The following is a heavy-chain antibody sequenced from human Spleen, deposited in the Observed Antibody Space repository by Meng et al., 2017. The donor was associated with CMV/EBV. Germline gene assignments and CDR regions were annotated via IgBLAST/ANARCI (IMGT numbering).Heavy chain of an antibody. V-gene: IGHV3-30*14. Sequence: GESLKISCAASGFTFANHALHWVRQAPGKGLEWVTLVSYDGSSKYADSVKGRFTSSRDNSKNTVYLQMDSLRPEDTAIYYCAKDPLGAGWYFDLWGRGTLVTVSS. D-gene: IGHD1-26*01. CDR1: GFTFANHA. CDR2: VSYDGSSK. J-gene: IGHJ2*01. CDR3: AKDPLGAGWYFDL.